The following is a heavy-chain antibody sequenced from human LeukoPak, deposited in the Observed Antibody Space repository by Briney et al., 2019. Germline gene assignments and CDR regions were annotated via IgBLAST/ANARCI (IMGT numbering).Heavy chain of an antibody. Sequence: GGSLRLSCAASGFTFSSYGMSWVRQAPGKGLEGASAISGSGGSTYYADSVKGRFTISRDNSKNTLYLQMNSLRAEDTAVYYCAKRGYYYDSSGKEYYYYYYMDVWGKGTTVTISS. CDR2: ISGSGGST. V-gene: IGHV3-23*01. CDR3: AKRGYYYDSSGKEYYYYYYMDV. D-gene: IGHD3-22*01. J-gene: IGHJ6*03. CDR1: GFTFSSYG.